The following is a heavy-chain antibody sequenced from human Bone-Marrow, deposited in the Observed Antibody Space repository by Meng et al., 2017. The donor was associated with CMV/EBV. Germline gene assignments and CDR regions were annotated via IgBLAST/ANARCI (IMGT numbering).Heavy chain of an antibody. J-gene: IGHJ4*02. D-gene: IGHD3-22*01. CDR2: ISSSGGST. CDR3: AKDKGSYDSSCYPDY. Sequence: GESLKISCAASGFTFSSYGMSWVRQAPGKGLEWVSRISSSGGSTNYADSVKGRFTISRDNSKNTLYLQMNSLRAEDTAVYYCAKDKGSYDSSCYPDYWGQGTMVTVSS. CDR1: GFTFSSYG. V-gene: IGHV3-23*01.